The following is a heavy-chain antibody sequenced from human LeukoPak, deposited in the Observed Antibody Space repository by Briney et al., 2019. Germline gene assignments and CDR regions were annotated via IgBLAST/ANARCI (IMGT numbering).Heavy chain of an antibody. J-gene: IGHJ4*02. CDR1: GYTFTSNY. Sequence: ASVKVSCKSSGYTFTSNYIHWVRQAPGQGLEWMGMIYPRDGSTSYAQKFQGRVTVTRDTSTSTVHMELSGLRSEDTAVYYCARDQEGFDYWGQGTLVTVSS. V-gene: IGHV1-46*01. CDR2: IYPRDGST. CDR3: ARDQEGFDY.